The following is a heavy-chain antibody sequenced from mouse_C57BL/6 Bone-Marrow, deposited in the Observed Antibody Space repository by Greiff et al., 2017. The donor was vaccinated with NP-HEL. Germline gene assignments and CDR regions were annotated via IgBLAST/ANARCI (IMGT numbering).Heavy chain of an antibody. D-gene: IGHD1-1*01. CDR3: ARGVSITTVVANYFDY. V-gene: IGHV3-6*01. CDR2: ISYDGSN. J-gene: IGHJ2*01. Sequence: DVQLQESGPGLVKPSQSLSLTCSVTGYSITSGYYWNWIRQFPGNKLEWMGYISYDGSNNYNPSLKNRISITRDTSKNQFFLKLNSVTTEDTATYYCARGVSITTVVANYFDYWGQGTTLTVSS. CDR1: GYSITSGYY.